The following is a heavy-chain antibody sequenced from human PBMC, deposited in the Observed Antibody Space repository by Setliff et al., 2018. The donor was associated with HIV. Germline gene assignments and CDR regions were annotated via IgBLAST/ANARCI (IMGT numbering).Heavy chain of an antibody. Sequence: SETLSLTCTVSGDSINSHYWSWIRQPPGKGLEWIGYIYYSGSSNYNPSLKSRVTFSVDTSKNQFSLKLSSVTAADTAVYYCARSARFFYASGSRRYFDLWGRGTLVTVSS. V-gene: IGHV4-59*08. CDR1: GDSINSHY. J-gene: IGHJ2*01. CDR3: ARSARFFYASGSRRYFDL. D-gene: IGHD3-10*01. CDR2: IYYSGSS.